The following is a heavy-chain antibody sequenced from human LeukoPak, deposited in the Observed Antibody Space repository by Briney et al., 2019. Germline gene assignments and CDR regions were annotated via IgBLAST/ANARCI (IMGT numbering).Heavy chain of an antibody. CDR1: GGTFSSYA. CDR3: ARDGYYDILTGYYPNWFDP. J-gene: IGHJ5*02. V-gene: IGHV1-69*05. Sequence: SVKLSCKASGGTFSSYAISWVRQAPGQGLEWMGGIIPIFGTANYAQKFQGRVTITTDESTSTAYMELSSLRSEDTAVYYCARDGYYDILTGYYPNWFDPWGQGTLVTVSS. D-gene: IGHD3-9*01. CDR2: IIPIFGTA.